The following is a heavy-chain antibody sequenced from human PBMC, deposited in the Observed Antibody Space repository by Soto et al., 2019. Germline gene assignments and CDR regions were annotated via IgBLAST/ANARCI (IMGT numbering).Heavy chain of an antibody. Sequence: QLQLRESGPGLVRPSETLSLTCTVSGGDVTSSRYYWAWIRQTPGQGLEWIATICYGGSTYYSAYLTTRVTISIDTSNNQCSLTVTSVTAADTAVYFCATMERHNVFWSTNYYFAYWGQGALVTVSS. CDR3: ATMERHNVFWSTNYYFAY. J-gene: IGHJ4*02. D-gene: IGHD3-3*01. V-gene: IGHV4-39*01. CDR1: GGDVTSSRYY. CDR2: ICYGGST.